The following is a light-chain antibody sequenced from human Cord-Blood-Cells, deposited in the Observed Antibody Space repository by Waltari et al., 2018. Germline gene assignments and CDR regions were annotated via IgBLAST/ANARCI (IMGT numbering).Light chain of an antibody. CDR1: SSDVGGYNY. CDR3: SSYTSSSLWV. Sequence: QSALTQPASVSGSPGQSITISCTGTSSDVGGYNYVSWYKQHPGKAPKLMIYDVSKRPSVVSNRFSGSKSGNTASLTISGLQAEDEADYYCSSYTSSSLWVFGGGTKLTVL. J-gene: IGLJ3*02. CDR2: DVS. V-gene: IGLV2-14*01.